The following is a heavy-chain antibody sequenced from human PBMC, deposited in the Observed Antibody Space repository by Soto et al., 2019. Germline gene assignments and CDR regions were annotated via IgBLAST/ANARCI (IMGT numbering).Heavy chain of an antibody. J-gene: IGHJ3*02. Sequence: SETLSLTCTVSNASISSRKWWIWGRRTPGKGLEWIGEIYHSGSINHNPSLKSRVTMSLDKSKNQFSLKMTSVTAADTAVYYCASKFGELLADAFDIWGQGTVVTVSS. CDR3: ASKFGELLADAFDI. D-gene: IGHD3-10*01. V-gene: IGHV4-4*02. CDR2: IYHSGSI. CDR1: NASISSRKW.